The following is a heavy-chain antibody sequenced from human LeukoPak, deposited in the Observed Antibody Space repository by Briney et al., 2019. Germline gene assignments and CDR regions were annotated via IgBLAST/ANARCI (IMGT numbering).Heavy chain of an antibody. CDR1: GGSISSYY. D-gene: IGHD1-26*01. V-gene: IGHV4-34*01. CDR2: INHSGST. Sequence: SETLSLTCTVSGGSISSYYWSWIRQPPGKGLEWIGEINHSGSTNYNPSLKSRVTISVDTSKNQISLKLSSVTAADTAVYYCAKEVVGPWGQGTLVTVSS. J-gene: IGHJ5*02. CDR3: AKEVVGP.